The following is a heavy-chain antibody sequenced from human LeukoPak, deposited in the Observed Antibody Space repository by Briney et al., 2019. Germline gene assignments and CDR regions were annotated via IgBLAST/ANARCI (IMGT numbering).Heavy chain of an antibody. CDR1: GFTFSSYW. J-gene: IGHJ3*02. CDR2: INSDGSST. CDR3: TREKDYYDSSGYYRDAFDI. D-gene: IGHD3-22*01. V-gene: IGHV3-74*01. Sequence: PGGSLRLSCAASGFTFSSYWMHRVRQALGKGLVWVSRINSDGSSTSYADSVKGRFTISRDNAKNTLYLQMNSLRAEDTAVYYCTREKDYYDSSGYYRDAFDIWGQGTKVTASS.